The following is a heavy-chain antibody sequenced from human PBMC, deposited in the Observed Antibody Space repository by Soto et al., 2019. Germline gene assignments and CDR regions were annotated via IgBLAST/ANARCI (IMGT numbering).Heavy chain of an antibody. V-gene: IGHV3-15*07. CDR1: GFTFSNAW. J-gene: IGHJ4*02. CDR3: RAAAY. D-gene: IGHD2-2*01. CDR2: IKSKTTGGTT. Sequence: EVQLVESGGGLVRPGGSLRLSCAGSGFTFSNAWMNWVRQAPGKGLEWVGRIKSKTTGGTTDYAAPVKGRFSISRDDSKSTVYLQMNSLKPKDTAVYYCRAAAYWGQGTLVIVSS.